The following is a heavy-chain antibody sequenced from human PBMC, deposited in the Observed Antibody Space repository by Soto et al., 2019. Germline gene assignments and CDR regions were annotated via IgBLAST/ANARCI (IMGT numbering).Heavy chain of an antibody. V-gene: IGHV3-23*01. J-gene: IGHJ4*02. Sequence: EVQLLESGGGLVQPGGSLRLSCAASGFTFSSYAMSWVRQAPGKGLEWVSAISGSGGSTYYADSVKGRFTISRDNSNNTLYLQMNSLRAEDTAVYYCAKDRSNPDIVATNFDYWGQGTLVTVSS. CDR3: AKDRSNPDIVATNFDY. D-gene: IGHD5-12*01. CDR1: GFTFSSYA. CDR2: ISGSGGST.